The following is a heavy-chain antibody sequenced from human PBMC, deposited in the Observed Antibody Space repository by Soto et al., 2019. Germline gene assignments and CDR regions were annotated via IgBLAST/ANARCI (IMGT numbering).Heavy chain of an antibody. CDR2: IRYDGGYK. D-gene: IGHD5-12*01. CDR1: GFSFRNYG. V-gene: IGHV3-33*01. CDR3: ARDQSGYHCLGDD. J-gene: IGHJ4*02. Sequence: QVHLVESGGGVVQPGRSLRLSCAASGFSFRNYGMHWVRQAPGKGLEWVAVIRYDGGYKYADSVKGRFTISRDNSMNTLYLQMNGLRAEDTAVYYGARDQSGYHCLGDDWGQGTLVTVSS.